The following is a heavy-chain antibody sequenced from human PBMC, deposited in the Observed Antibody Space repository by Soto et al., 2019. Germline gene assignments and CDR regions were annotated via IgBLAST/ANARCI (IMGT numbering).Heavy chain of an antibody. CDR2: IYLADSDT. CDR3: ARLRNNVMDI. V-gene: IGHV5-51*01. J-gene: IGHJ6*02. D-gene: IGHD2-8*01. CDR1: GYSISTYW. Sequence: GESLKISCRVSGYSISTYWIAWVRQRPGKRLEWMGIIYLADSDTRYSPSFQGQATMSAGKAISTAFLQWSSLKDSDTAVYYCARLRNNVMDIWGQGTTVTVSS.